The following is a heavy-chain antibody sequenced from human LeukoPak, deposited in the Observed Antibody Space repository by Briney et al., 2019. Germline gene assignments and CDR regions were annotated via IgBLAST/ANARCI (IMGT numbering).Heavy chain of an antibody. V-gene: IGHV3-30*02. D-gene: IGHD4-23*01. Sequence: GGSLRLSCAASGFTFSGYGMHWGRQAPGKGLEWVTFIHYDGSDKYYADSVKGRFTISRDNSQNTLYLQMNSLRAEDTAVYYCAKDLGNSFDYWGQGTLVTVSS. CDR2: IHYDGSDK. J-gene: IGHJ4*02. CDR1: GFTFSGYG. CDR3: AKDLGNSFDY.